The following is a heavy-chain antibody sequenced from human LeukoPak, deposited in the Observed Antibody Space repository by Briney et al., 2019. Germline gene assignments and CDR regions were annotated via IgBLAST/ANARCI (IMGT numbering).Heavy chain of an antibody. CDR1: GGSVSSGSYY. J-gene: IGHJ3*02. Sequence: SETLSLTCTVSGGSVSSGSYYWSWIRQPPGKGLEWIGYIYYSGSINYNPSLKSRVTISVDTSKNQFSLKLSSVTAADTAVYYCARGDYDFWSAVISAAFDIWGQGTMVTVSS. V-gene: IGHV4-61*01. CDR2: IYYSGSI. D-gene: IGHD3-3*01. CDR3: ARGDYDFWSAVISAAFDI.